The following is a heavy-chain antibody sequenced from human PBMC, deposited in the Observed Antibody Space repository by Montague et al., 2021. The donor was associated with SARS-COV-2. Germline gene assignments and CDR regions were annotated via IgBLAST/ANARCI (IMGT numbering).Heavy chain of an antibody. D-gene: IGHD2-21*01. V-gene: IGHV4-34*01. CDR1: RGSFHIFS. J-gene: IGHJ4*02. Sequence: SETLSLTCAVYRGSFHIFSWDWIRQSPGKGLEWIGEIEHSRNTNYNPSLKSRVTISVDTSKNQFSLNLTSVTAADTAMYYCARGIRVVGITPGPRYWGQGTLVAVSS. CDR3: ARGIRVVGITPGPRY. CDR2: IEHSRNT.